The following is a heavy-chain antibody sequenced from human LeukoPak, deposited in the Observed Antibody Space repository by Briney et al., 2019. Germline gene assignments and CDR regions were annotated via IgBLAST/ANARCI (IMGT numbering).Heavy chain of an antibody. D-gene: IGHD3-22*01. CDR1: GFTFSSYG. V-gene: IGHV3-23*01. CDR2: ISNSGGST. CDR3: AKDPFVMISGSRQYDAFDM. J-gene: IGHJ3*02. Sequence: GGPLRLSCGASGFTFSSYGMSWVREAPGKGVEGVSGISNSGGSTDHAASVKGRFTISRDNSKTTLYLQMNSLRAEDTAVYYCAKDPFVMISGSRQYDAFDMWGQGTVVTVSS.